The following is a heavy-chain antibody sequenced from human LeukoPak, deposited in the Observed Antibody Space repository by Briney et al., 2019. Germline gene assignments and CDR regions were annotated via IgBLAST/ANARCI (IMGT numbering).Heavy chain of an antibody. J-gene: IGHJ6*03. CDR2: ISSSGSTI. Sequence: GGSLRLSCAASGFTFSSYWMSWVRQAPGKGLEWVSYISSSGSTIYYADSVKGRFTISRDNAKNSLYLQMNSLRAEDTAVYYCARFNYDILTGYPPNYYYYMDVWGKGTTVTISS. D-gene: IGHD3-9*01. V-gene: IGHV3-48*04. CDR1: GFTFSSYW. CDR3: ARFNYDILTGYPPNYYYYMDV.